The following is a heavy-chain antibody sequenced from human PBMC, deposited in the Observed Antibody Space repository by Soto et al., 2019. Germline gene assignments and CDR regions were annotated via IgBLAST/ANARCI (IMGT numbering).Heavy chain of an antibody. CDR1: EFTFRTYA. CDR3: AKDPNGDYIGAFDS. J-gene: IGHJ4*02. CDR2: ISVGGTTI. D-gene: IGHD4-17*01. Sequence: PGGSLRLSCEGSEFTFRTYAMTWVRQAPGKGLEWVSAISVGGTTITYADSVKGRFTISRDNSKNTLFLQMNSLRAEDTAIYYCAKDPNGDYIGAFDSWGQGT. V-gene: IGHV3-23*01.